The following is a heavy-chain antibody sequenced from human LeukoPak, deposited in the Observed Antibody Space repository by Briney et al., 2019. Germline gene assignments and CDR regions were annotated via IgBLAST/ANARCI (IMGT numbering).Heavy chain of an antibody. Sequence: ASVKVSCKASGYTFTGYYMHWVRQAPGQGLEWMGRINPNSGGTNYAQKFQGRVTMTRDTSIRTAYMELSSLRSEDTAVYYCARGLCSSTSCYWPDYYYYYMDVWGKGTTVTVS. CDR3: ARGLCSSTSCYWPDYYYYYMDV. V-gene: IGHV1-2*06. J-gene: IGHJ6*03. CDR2: INPNSGGT. CDR1: GYTFTGYY. D-gene: IGHD2-2*01.